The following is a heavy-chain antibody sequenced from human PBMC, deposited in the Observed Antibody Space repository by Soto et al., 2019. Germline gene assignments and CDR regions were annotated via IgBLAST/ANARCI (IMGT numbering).Heavy chain of an antibody. CDR2: ISGGGGST. CDR1: GFTFSSYA. V-gene: IGHV3-23*01. CDR3: XXXXXXXXXXXGEFLDY. J-gene: IGHJ4*02. Sequence: EVQLLESGGGLVQPGGSLRLSCAASGFTFSSYAMSWVRQAPXXGLXXVSAISGGGGSTYYADSVKGRFTISRDNXKNXLYLXXXXXXXXXXXXXXXXXXXXXXXXXXGEFLDYWGQGTLVTVSS. D-gene: IGHD3-10*01.